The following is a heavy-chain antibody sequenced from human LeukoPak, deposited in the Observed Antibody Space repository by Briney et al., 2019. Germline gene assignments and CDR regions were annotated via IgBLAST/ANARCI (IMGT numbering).Heavy chain of an antibody. V-gene: IGHV4-59*01. CDR1: GGSISSYY. Sequence: SETLSLTCTVSGGSISSYYWSWIRQPPGKGLEWIGYIYYSGNTNYNPSLRSRVTISVDTSKNQFSLKLSSVTAADTAVYYCARKSRGYSGSYDYWGQGTLVTVSS. D-gene: IGHD1-26*01. CDR2: IYYSGNT. CDR3: ARKSRGYSGSYDY. J-gene: IGHJ4*02.